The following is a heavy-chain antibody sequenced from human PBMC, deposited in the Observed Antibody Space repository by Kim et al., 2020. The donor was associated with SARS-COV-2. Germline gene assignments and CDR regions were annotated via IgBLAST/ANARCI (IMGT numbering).Heavy chain of an antibody. V-gene: IGHV3-74*01. Sequence: GGSLRLSCAASGFTFSSHWMHWVRQAPGKGLVWVSHINSDGSSTSYADSVKGRFTISRDNAKNTLYLQMNSLRVEDTAVYYCARGSYYGGYCYPIPGGQGDPVTVS. D-gene: IGHD2-21*02. CDR2: INSDGSST. CDR3: ARGSYYGGYCYPIP. CDR1: GFTFSSHW. J-gene: IGHJ5*02.